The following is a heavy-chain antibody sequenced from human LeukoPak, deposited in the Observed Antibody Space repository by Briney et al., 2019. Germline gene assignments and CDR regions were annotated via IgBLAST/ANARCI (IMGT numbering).Heavy chain of an antibody. D-gene: IGHD3-3*01. CDR2: INHSGST. J-gene: IGHJ4*02. Sequence: SETLSLTCAVYGGSFSGYYWSWIRQPPGKGLEWIGEINHSGSTNYNPSLKSRVTISVDTSKNQFSLKLSSVTAADTAVYYCARGVGRGGYDFWSGRPPPPNFLPKPKGPPLDYWGQRTLVTVSS. CDR3: ARGVGRGGYDFWSGRPPPPNFLPKPKGPPLDY. V-gene: IGHV4-34*01. CDR1: GGSFSGYY.